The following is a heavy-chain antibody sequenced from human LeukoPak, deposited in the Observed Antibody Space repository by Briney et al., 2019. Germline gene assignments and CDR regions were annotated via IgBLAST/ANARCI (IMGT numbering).Heavy chain of an antibody. CDR2: INPNSGGT. Sequence: GASVKVSCKASGYTFTGYYMHWVRQAPGQGLEWMGWINPNSGGTNYAQKFQGRVTMTRDTSISTAYMELSRLRSDDTAVYYCAREQSGYYSWFEPWGQGALATVSS. J-gene: IGHJ5*02. V-gene: IGHV1-2*02. CDR3: AREQSGYYSWFEP. D-gene: IGHD3-3*01. CDR1: GYTFTGYY.